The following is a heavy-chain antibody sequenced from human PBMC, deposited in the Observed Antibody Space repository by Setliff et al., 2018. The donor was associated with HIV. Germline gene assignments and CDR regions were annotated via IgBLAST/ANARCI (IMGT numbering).Heavy chain of an antibody. J-gene: IGHJ6*03. Sequence: SETLSLTCSVSGGYISSSSYYWGWIRQPPGKGLEWIGSIYYSGSTYYNPSLKSRVTISVDTSKNQFSLKLSSVTAADTAVYYCARSRESSGYYRDYYYYLDVWGKGTTVTSP. V-gene: IGHV4-39*07. CDR3: ARSRESSGYYRDYYYYLDV. CDR1: GGYISSSSYY. D-gene: IGHD6-19*01. CDR2: IYYSGST.